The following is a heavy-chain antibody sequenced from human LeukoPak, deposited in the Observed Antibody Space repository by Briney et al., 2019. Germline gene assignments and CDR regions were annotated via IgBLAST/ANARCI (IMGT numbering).Heavy chain of an antibody. D-gene: IGHD1-26*01. J-gene: IGHJ4*02. Sequence: GGSLRLSCAASGFTFSSYWMNWLRQAPGKGLEWVANIKQNGDEKYYVDSVKGRFTISRDNAKNSLYLQMNSLRVEDTAVYYCARSGVGVEDYWGQGTLVTVSS. CDR2: IKQNGDEK. CDR1: GFTFSSYW. CDR3: ARSGVGVEDY. V-gene: IGHV3-7*01.